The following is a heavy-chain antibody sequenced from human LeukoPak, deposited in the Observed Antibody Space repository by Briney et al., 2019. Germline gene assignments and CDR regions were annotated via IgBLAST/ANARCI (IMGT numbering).Heavy chain of an antibody. CDR2: ISANGDTT. CDR1: GFTFSNYA. D-gene: IGHD3-22*01. Sequence: PGGSLRLSCAASGFTFSNYAMNWVRQAPGKGLEWDSGISANGDTTYYVDSVRGRFTISRDNSKNSVFLQMNSLRDADTAVYYCVKDFWPARDGGGYYSPFEYWGEGTLVTVSS. CDR3: VKDFWPARDGGGYYSPFEY. J-gene: IGHJ4*02. V-gene: IGHV3-23*01.